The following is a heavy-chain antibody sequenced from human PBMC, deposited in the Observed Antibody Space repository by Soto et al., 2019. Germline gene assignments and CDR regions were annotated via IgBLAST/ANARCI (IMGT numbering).Heavy chain of an antibody. CDR3: ATVSLRYFDWLPIPRY. J-gene: IGHJ4*02. D-gene: IGHD3-9*01. CDR2: FDPEDGET. Sequence: ASVKVSCKVSGYTLTELSMHWVRQAPGKGLEWMGGFDPEDGETIYAQKFQGRVTMTEDTSTDTAYMELSSLRSEDTAVYYCATVSLRYFDWLPIPRYWGQGTLVTV. V-gene: IGHV1-24*01. CDR1: GYTLTELS.